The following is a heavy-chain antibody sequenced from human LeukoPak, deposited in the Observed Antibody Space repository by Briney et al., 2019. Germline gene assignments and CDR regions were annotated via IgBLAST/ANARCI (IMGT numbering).Heavy chain of an antibody. CDR3: ARNVVVRGYYYYYGMDV. CDR1: GGSSSGYY. Sequence: SSETLSLTCAVYGGSSSGYYWSWIRQPPGKGLEWIGEINHSGSTNYNPSLKSRVTISVDTSKNQFSLKLSSVTAADTAVYYCARNVVVRGYYYYYGMDVWGKGTTVTVSS. J-gene: IGHJ6*04. V-gene: IGHV4-34*01. D-gene: IGHD2-21*01. CDR2: INHSGST.